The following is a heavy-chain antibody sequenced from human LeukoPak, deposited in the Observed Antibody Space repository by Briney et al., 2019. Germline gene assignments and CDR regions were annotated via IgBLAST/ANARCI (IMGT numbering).Heavy chain of an antibody. CDR1: GGTFSSYA. J-gene: IGHJ4*02. D-gene: IGHD5-18*01. Sequence: SVKVSCKASGGTFSSYAISWVRQAPGQRLEWMGGIIPIFGTANYAQKFQGRVTITADESTSTAYMELSSLRSEDTAVYYCARGPRGYSYGVFDYWGQGTLVTVSS. V-gene: IGHV1-69*13. CDR2: IIPIFGTA. CDR3: ARGPRGYSYGVFDY.